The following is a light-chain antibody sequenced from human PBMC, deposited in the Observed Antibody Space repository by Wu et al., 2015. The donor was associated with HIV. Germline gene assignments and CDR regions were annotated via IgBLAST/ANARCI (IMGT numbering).Light chain of an antibody. V-gene: IGKV3-15*01. CDR1: QYVGNK. CDR3: QHYNNWPPSFT. Sequence: EIVMTQSPATLSVSPGQRVTLSCRASQYVGNKLAWYQQKPGQAPRLLIQDASARATGIPVRFSGSGSGTEFTLTISSLQSEDFAIYYCQHYNNWPPSFTFGPGTKVDIK. J-gene: IGKJ3*01. CDR2: DAS.